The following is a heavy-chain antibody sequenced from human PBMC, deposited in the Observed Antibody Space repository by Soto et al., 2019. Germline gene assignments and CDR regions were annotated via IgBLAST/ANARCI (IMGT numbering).Heavy chain of an antibody. Sequence: QVQLVQSGAEVKKPESSVKVSCKAPGGTFSTYAISWVRQAPGQGLEWMGGINPMFGTANYAQRFQDRVTITADESTNTVYMELCIVRSEHTAVYFCASGIQLWLRRINNGYSGWGQGTLITVTS. CDR3: ASGIQLWLRRINNGYSG. J-gene: IGHJ4*02. CDR1: GGTFSTYA. CDR2: INPMFGTA. V-gene: IGHV1-69*12. D-gene: IGHD5-18*01.